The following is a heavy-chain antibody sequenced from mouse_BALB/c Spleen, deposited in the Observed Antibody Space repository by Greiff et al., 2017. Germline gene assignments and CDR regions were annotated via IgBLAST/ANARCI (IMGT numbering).Heavy chain of an antibody. J-gene: IGHJ4*01. CDR1: GYSFTSYW. Sequence: EVQLQQSGTVLARPGASVKMSCKASGYSFTSYWMHWVKQRPGQGLEWIGAIYPGNSDTSYNQKFKGKAKLTAVTSASTAYMELSSLTNEDSAVYYCTHYYGYAMDYWAQGTSVTVSS. CDR3: THYYGYAMDY. D-gene: IGHD1-2*01. CDR2: IYPGNSDT. V-gene: IGHV1-5*01.